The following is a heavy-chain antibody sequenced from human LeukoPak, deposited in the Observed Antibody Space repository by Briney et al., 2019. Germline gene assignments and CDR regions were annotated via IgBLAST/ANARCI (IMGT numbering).Heavy chain of an antibody. V-gene: IGHV4-34*01. CDR2: INHSGST. J-gene: IGHJ6*03. CDR1: GGSFSGYY. Sequence: SETLSLTCAVYGGSFSGYYWSWIRQPPGKGLEWIGEINHSGSTNYNPSLKSRVTISVDTSKNQFSLKLSSVTAADTAVYYCARGLSSIAARSYYYYYYMDVWGKGTTVTVSS. CDR3: ARGLSSIAARSYYYYYYMDV. D-gene: IGHD6-6*01.